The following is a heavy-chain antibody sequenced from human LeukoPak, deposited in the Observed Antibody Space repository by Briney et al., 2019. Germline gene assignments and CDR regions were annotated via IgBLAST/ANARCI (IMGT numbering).Heavy chain of an antibody. J-gene: IGHJ4*02. Sequence: GGSLRLSCAASGFTFSSYGMNWVRQAPGKGREWVACISSSSSYIYYADSVKGRFTISRDNAKKSLYLQMNSLRTEDTAVYYCARDPPTITLAGNGNDYWGQGTLVTVSS. CDR2: ISSSSSYI. CDR1: GFTFSSYG. D-gene: IGHD6-19*01. CDR3: ARDPPTITLAGNGNDY. V-gene: IGHV3-21*01.